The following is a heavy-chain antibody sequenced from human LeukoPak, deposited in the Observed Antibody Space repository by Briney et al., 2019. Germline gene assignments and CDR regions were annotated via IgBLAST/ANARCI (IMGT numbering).Heavy chain of an antibody. V-gene: IGHV4-34*01. Sequence: SETLSLTCAVYDGSFSGYYWSWIRQPPAKGLEWIGEIKHSGSTNYNPSLKSRVTISVDTSKNQFSLKLSSVTAADTAVYYCARAARRGYSYGYFVFDYWGQGTLVTVSS. J-gene: IGHJ4*02. D-gene: IGHD5-18*01. CDR3: ARAARRGYSYGYFVFDY. CDR2: IKHSGST. CDR1: DGSFSGYY.